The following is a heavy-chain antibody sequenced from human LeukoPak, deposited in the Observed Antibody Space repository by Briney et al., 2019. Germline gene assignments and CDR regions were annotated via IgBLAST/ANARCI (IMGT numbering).Heavy chain of an antibody. Sequence: PGGSLRLSCAASGFTFSNYGMHWVRQAPGKGLEWVAVMSYDGNNKYHADSVKGRFTISRDNSQNTLYLEMNSLRAEDTAVYYCVKVREIMFRGPQDYWGQGTLVTVSS. V-gene: IGHV3-30*18. CDR3: VKVREIMFRGPQDY. CDR2: MSYDGNNK. J-gene: IGHJ4*02. CDR1: GFTFSNYG. D-gene: IGHD3-10*01.